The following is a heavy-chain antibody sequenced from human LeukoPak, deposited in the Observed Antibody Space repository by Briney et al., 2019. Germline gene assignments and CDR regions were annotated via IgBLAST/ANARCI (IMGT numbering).Heavy chain of an antibody. D-gene: IGHD6-19*01. CDR3: TSQIAVAGTADY. CDR1: GFTFGDYA. CDR2: IRSKAYGGTT. V-gene: IGHV3-49*04. Sequence: PGRSLRLSCTASGFTFGDYAMGWVRQAPGKGLEWVGFIRSKAYGGTTEYAASVKGRFTISRDDSKSIAYLQMNSLKTEDTAVYYCTSQIAVAGTADYWGQGTLVTVSS. J-gene: IGHJ4*02.